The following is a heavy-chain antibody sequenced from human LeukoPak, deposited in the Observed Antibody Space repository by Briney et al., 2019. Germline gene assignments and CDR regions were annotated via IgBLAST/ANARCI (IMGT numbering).Heavy chain of an antibody. V-gene: IGHV3-21*01. CDR1: GFTFNTYS. CDR3: ARDELGIGGGSSQSGYYMDV. J-gene: IGHJ6*03. Sequence: GGSLRLSCAASGFTFNTYSMNWVRQAPGKGLEWVASISSRSNYINYAESVKGRFTISRENAQNSLYLQMNSLRAEDTAVFYCARDELGIGGGSSQSGYYMDVWGKGTTVIVSS. CDR2: ISSRSNYI. D-gene: IGHD2-15*01.